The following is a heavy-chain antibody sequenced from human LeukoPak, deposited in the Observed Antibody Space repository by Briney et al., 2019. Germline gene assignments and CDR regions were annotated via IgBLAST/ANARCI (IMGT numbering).Heavy chain of an antibody. V-gene: IGHV3-64*02. Sequence: GGSLRLSCAASGFTFSSYGMHWVRQAPGKGLEYVSAISGNGGSTYYADSVNGRFTISRDNSKNTVYLQMGSLRAEDMAVYYCARVLSGYDYWGQGTLVTVSS. CDR3: ARVLSGYDY. CDR1: GFTFSSYG. J-gene: IGHJ4*02. CDR2: ISGNGGST. D-gene: IGHD3-22*01.